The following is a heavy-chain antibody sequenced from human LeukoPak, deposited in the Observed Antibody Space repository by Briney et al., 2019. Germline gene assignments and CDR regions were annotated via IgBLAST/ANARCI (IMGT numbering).Heavy chain of an antibody. CDR3: AKDIERYCSSTSCYTANWFDP. J-gene: IGHJ5*02. CDR1: GFTFSSYG. Sequence: GGSLRLSCAASGFTFSSYGMHWVRQAPGKGLEWVAVISYDGSNKYYADSVKGRFTISRDNSKNTLYLQMNSLRAEDTAVYYCAKDIERYCSSTSCYTANWFDPCGQGTLVTVSS. V-gene: IGHV3-30*18. CDR2: ISYDGSNK. D-gene: IGHD2-2*02.